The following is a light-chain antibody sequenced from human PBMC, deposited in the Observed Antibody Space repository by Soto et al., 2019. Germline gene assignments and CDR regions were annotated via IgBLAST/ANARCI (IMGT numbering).Light chain of an antibody. J-gene: IGKJ2*01. V-gene: IGKV3-20*01. CDR2: GAS. CDR3: QQYGSSQYT. Sequence: EIVLTQSPGTLSLSPGERATLSCRASQSVSSSYLAWYQQKPGQAPRLLIYGASSRATGIPDRFSGSGSGTDFTLTISRLEPEALAVYYCQQYGSSQYTFGQGTKLEIK. CDR1: QSVSSSY.